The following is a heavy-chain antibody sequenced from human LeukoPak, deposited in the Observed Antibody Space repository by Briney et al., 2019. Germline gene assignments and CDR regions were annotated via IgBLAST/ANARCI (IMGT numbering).Heavy chain of an antibody. CDR3: ARVGSLRDYYYMDV. CDR2: ISYSGTT. CDR1: SASITSSPYF. J-gene: IGHJ6*03. V-gene: IGHV4-39*07. D-gene: IGHD6-13*01. Sequence: SETLSLTCTVSSASITSSPYFWGWIRQSPGKGLEWIGSISYSGTTYYNPSLKSRVTISVDTSKNQFSLKLSSVTAADTAVYYCARVGSLRDYYYMDVWGKGTTVTISS.